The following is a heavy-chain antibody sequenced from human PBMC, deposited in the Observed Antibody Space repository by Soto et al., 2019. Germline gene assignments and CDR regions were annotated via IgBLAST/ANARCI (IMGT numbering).Heavy chain of an antibody. CDR1: GGSIISSSYY. Sequence: SETLSLTCTVSGGSIISSSYYWVWIRQPPGKGLEWIGSIYYSGSTYYNPSLKSRVTISVDTSKNQFSRKLSSVTAADTAVYYCARRTHLMVDAIDYGLSDGFDIWGQGTMVTGSS. CDR3: ARRTHLMVDAIDYGLSDGFDI. CDR2: IYYSGST. V-gene: IGHV4-39*01. D-gene: IGHD2-8*01. J-gene: IGHJ3*02.